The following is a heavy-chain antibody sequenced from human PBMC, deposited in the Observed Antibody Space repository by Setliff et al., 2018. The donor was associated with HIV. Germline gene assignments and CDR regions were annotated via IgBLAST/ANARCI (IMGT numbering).Heavy chain of an antibody. CDR1: GYTFTAHH. CDR3: ARGVLITFGYQNWFDP. J-gene: IGHJ5*02. CDR2: IIPKSGET. V-gene: IGHV1-2*02. Sequence: RASVKVSCKSSGYTFTAHHIHWVRQAPGQGPEWMGWIIPKSGETSYAEKFRGRVTMTTDTSTSTVYMELRSLISDDTAVYYCARGVLITFGYQNWFDPWGQGTLVTVSS. D-gene: IGHD3-16*01.